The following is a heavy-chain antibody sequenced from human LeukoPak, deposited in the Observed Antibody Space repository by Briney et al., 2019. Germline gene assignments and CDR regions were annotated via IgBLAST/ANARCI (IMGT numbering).Heavy chain of an antibody. CDR1: GFTFSTYS. CDR3: ARGSGVAENWFDP. Sequence: KSGGSLRLSCAASGFTFSTYSMNWVRQAPGKGLEWVSSISSSSSYIYYADSVKGRFTISRDNAKNSLYLQMNSLRAEDTAVYYCARGSGVAENWFDPWGQGTLVTVSS. V-gene: IGHV3-21*01. D-gene: IGHD2-15*01. CDR2: ISSSSSYI. J-gene: IGHJ5*02.